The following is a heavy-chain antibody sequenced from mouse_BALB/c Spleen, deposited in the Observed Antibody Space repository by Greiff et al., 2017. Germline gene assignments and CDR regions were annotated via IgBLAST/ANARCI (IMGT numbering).Heavy chain of an antibody. Sequence: EVKLMESGGGLVKPGGSLKLSCAASGFTFSSYTMSWVRQTPEKRLEWVATISSGGSYTYYPDSVKGRFTISRDNAKNTLYLQMSSLKSEDTAMYYCTRDNYGSSSPFDYWGQGTTLTVSS. V-gene: IGHV5-6-4*01. CDR3: TRDNYGSSSPFDY. J-gene: IGHJ2*01. CDR1: GFTFSSYT. CDR2: ISSGGSYT. D-gene: IGHD1-1*01.